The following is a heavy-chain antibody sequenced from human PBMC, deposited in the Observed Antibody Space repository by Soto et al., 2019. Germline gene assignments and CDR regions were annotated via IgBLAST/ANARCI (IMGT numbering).Heavy chain of an antibody. CDR2: ISAYNGNT. D-gene: IGHD2-2*01. V-gene: IGHV1-18*01. J-gene: IGHJ5*02. CDR3: ARDVPISGPNWFDP. CDR1: GYTFPSDG. Sequence: AXGKLSCTAAGYTFPSDGISWVRQAKGQGLEWMGWISAYNGNTNYAQKLQGRVTMTTDTSTSTAYMELRSLRSDDTAVYYCARDVPISGPNWFDPWGQGTLVTVS.